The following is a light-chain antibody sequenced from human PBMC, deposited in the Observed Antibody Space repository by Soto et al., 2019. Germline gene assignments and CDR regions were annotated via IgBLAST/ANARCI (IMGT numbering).Light chain of an antibody. CDR1: QSVSSSY. Sequence: EIVLTQSPGTLSLSPGERATLSCRASQSVSSSYLAWYQQKPGQAPRLLIYGASSRATGIPDRFSGSGSGTDFTLTISRLEPEDFAVYYCQQYGSSLSTFGQGPKVEIK. J-gene: IGKJ1*01. V-gene: IGKV3-20*01. CDR3: QQYGSSLST. CDR2: GAS.